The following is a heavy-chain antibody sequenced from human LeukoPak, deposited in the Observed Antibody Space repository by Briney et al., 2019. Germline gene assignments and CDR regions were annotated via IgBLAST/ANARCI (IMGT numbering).Heavy chain of an antibody. CDR3: AKQREELLWFGED. CDR1: GFTFSNYW. CDR2: INDDGSAT. Sequence: GGSLRLSCAASGFTFSNYWMHWVRQVPGKGLIWVSRINDDGSATFYADSVKGRFTISRDNSKNTLYLQMNSLRAEDTAVYYCAKQREELLWFGEDWGQGTLVTVSS. J-gene: IGHJ4*02. V-gene: IGHV3-74*01. D-gene: IGHD3-10*01.